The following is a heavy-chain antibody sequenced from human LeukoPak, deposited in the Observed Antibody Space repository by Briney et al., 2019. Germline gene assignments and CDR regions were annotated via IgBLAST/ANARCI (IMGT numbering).Heavy chain of an antibody. CDR2: IDRSDSYT. D-gene: IGHD5-12*01. Sequence: GGPLDISGKRSGSRFTSYWISWARQLPGKGREGMGRIDRSDSYTNYRPSFQGHVTISADKSIRTAYLQWSSLKASDTAMYYCASHLSSGYERNYFDYWGQGTLVTVSS. V-gene: IGHV5-10-1*01. CDR1: GSRFTSYW. J-gene: IGHJ4*02. CDR3: ASHLSSGYERNYFDY.